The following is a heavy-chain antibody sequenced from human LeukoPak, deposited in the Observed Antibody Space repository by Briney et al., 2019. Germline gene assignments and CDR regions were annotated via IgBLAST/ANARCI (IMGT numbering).Heavy chain of an antibody. D-gene: IGHD6-19*01. CDR1: GFTFGSYW. J-gene: IGHJ4*02. CDR2: ITSPVGRI. V-gene: IGHV3-21*01. Sequence: GGSLRLSCAASGFTFGSYWMHWVRQAPGKGLEWVSSITSPVGRIYYADSLKGRITISRDNARSTLYLQMNSLRAEDTAVYYCATDGRSSGWYGFDYWGQGILVTVSS. CDR3: ATDGRSSGWYGFDY.